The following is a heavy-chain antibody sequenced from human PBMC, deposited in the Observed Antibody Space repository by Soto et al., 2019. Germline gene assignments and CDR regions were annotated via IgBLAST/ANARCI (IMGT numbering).Heavy chain of an antibody. V-gene: IGHV3-30*14. D-gene: IGHD1-26*01. CDR1: GFTFGAYT. CDR2: ISYDGNRE. J-gene: IGHJ3*01. CDR3: ARDGYSGRSDGFDV. Sequence: QMQLVASGGGVVQPGRSLRLSCAASGFTFGAYTMHWVRQAPGKGLEWVAVISYDGNRERYTDPVKGRFTVSRDNSKSTMYLQMNSLRAEDTAVYYCARDGYSGRSDGFDVWGQGTMVTVSS.